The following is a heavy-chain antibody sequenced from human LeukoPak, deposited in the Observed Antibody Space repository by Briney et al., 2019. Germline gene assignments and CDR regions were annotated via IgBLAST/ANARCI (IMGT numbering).Heavy chain of an antibody. Sequence: PGGSLRLSCAASGFTFSSYAMHWVRQAPGKGLERVAVISYDGSNKYYADSVKGRFTISRDNSKNTLYLQMNTLRAEDTAVYYCAKGHSSSWLCFDSWGQGTLVTVSS. CDR3: AKGHSSSWLCFDS. D-gene: IGHD6-13*01. V-gene: IGHV3-30*07. CDR2: ISYDGSNK. CDR1: GFTFSSYA. J-gene: IGHJ4*02.